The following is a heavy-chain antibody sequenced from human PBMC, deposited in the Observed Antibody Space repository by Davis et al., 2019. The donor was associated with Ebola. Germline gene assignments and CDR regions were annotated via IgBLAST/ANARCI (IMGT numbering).Heavy chain of an antibody. V-gene: IGHV3-72*01. J-gene: IGHJ5*02. CDR3: ADGGSYLP. Sequence: GESLKISCTSSTVTFSGFGMHWLRQAPGKGLEWVAIIKNKVGDYTTIYAPSVEGRFIISRDDSKNLVYLQMNSLKSEDTAVYYCADGGSYLPWGQGTLVTVSS. D-gene: IGHD1-26*01. CDR1: TVTFSGFG. CDR2: IKNKVGDYTT.